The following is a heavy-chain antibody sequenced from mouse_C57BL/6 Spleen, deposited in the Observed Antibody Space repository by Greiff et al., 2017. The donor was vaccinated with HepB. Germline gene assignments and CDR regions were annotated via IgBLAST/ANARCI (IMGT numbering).Heavy chain of an antibody. Sequence: EVKLVESGGGLVKPGGSLKLSCAASGFTFSSYTMSWVRQTPAKRLEWVATISGGGGNTDYPDSVKGRFTISRDNAKNTLYLQMSSLRSEDTALYYCARRSMVTTGFDDWGQGTTLTVSS. V-gene: IGHV5-9*01. J-gene: IGHJ2*01. CDR3: ARRSMVTTGFDD. CDR2: ISGGGGNT. D-gene: IGHD2-2*01. CDR1: GFTFSSYT.